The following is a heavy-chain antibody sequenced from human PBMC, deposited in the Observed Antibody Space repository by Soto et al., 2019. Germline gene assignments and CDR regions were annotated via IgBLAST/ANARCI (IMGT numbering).Heavy chain of an antibody. CDR2: ISPGSRYP. Sequence: TMRLSGAGDGFTFSNTFMRWIRHAPGKGLEWFSHISPGSRYPAYADSVKGRFTISIDMARRSLFLQMKSLPAEATVMYYGVRGGGGGLFDPRGQGTPGTFST. J-gene: IGHJ1*01. D-gene: IGHD2-15*01. CDR1: GFTFSNTF. CDR3: VRGGGGGLFDP. V-gene: IGHV3-11*05.